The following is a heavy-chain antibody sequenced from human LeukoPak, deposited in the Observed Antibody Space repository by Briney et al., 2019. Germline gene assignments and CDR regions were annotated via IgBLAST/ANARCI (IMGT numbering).Heavy chain of an antibody. CDR2: ISYDGSNK. CDR3: AREEYSSSWYSPVGY. Sequence: PGGSLRLSCAASGFTFSSYATHWVRQAPGKGLEWVAVISYDGSNKYYADSVKGRFTISRDNSKNTLYLQMNSLRAEDTAVYYCAREEYSSSWYSPVGYWGQGTLVTVSS. CDR1: GFTFSSYA. D-gene: IGHD6-13*01. V-gene: IGHV3-30-3*01. J-gene: IGHJ4*02.